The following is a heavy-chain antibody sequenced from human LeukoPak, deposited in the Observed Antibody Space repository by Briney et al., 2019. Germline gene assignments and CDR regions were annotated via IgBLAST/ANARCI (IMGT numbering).Heavy chain of an antibody. J-gene: IGHJ5*02. D-gene: IGHD4-11*01. CDR1: GFTFSSYG. CDR3: AKLGFYSNYDWFDP. CDR2: ISGSGGST. Sequence: PGGSLRLSCAASGFTFSSYGMHWVRQAPGKGLEWVSAISGSGGSTYYADSVKGRFTISRDNSKNTLYLQMNSLRAEDTAVYYCAKLGFYSNYDWFDPWGQGTLVTVSS. V-gene: IGHV3-23*01.